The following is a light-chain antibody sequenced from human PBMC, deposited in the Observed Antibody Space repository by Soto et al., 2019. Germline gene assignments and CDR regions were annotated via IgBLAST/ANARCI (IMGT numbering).Light chain of an antibody. CDR1: SSGVGGYNF. J-gene: IGLJ1*01. CDR3: SSYTTSSTLV. CDR2: EVS. Sequence: QSVLTQPASVFGSPGQSITISCTGTSSGVGGYNFVSWYQQHPGKAPKLMIYEVSSRPSGVSNRFSGSKSGNTASLTISGLQPEDEADYYCSSYTTSSTLVFGTGTKVTVL. V-gene: IGLV2-14*03.